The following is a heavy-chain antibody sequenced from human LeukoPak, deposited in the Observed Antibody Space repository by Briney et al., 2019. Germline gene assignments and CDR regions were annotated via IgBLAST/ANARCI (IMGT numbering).Heavy chain of an antibody. CDR2: ISGSGGST. D-gene: IGHD4-17*01. V-gene: IGHV3-23*01. J-gene: IGHJ6*03. CDR1: GFTFSSYA. CDR3: AKDLRATVSPDYYMDV. Sequence: PGGSLRLSCAASGFTFSSYAMSWVRQAPGKGLEWVSAISGSGGSTYYADSVKGRFTISRDNSKNTLYLRMNSLRAEDTAVYYCAKDLRATVSPDYYMDVWGKGTTVTVSS.